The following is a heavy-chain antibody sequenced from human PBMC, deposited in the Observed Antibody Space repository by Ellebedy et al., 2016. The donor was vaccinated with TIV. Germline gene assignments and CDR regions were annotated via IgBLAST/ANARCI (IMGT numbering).Heavy chain of an antibody. CDR2: INHSGST. Sequence: SETLSLXCAVYGGSFSGYYWSWIRQPPGKGLEWIGEINHSGSTNYNPSLKSRVTISVDTSKNQFSLKLSSVTAADTAVYYCARAGGTYYYGSGSSGRFDYWGQGTLVTVSS. CDR3: ARAGGTYYYGSGSSGRFDY. CDR1: GGSFSGYY. V-gene: IGHV4-34*01. J-gene: IGHJ4*02. D-gene: IGHD3-10*01.